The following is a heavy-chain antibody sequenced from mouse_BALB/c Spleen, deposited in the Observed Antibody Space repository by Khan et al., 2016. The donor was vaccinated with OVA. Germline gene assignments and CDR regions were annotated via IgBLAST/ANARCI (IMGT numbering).Heavy chain of an antibody. CDR1: GFSLNSYG. V-gene: IGHV2-3*01. CDR2: IWGDGST. Sequence: VQLQESGPGLVAPSQSLSITCTVSGFSLNSYGVNWVRQPPGKGLEWLGVIWGDGSTNYHSAPKSRLIISKDDSKSQVFLKLNSLQTDDTATYYCAKFTPDYYSMDYWGQGTSVTVSS. D-gene: IGHD1-1*01. J-gene: IGHJ4*01. CDR3: AKFTPDYYSMDY.